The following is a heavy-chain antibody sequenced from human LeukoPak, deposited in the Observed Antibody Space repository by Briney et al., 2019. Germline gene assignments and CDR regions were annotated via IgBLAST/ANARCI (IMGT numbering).Heavy chain of an antibody. V-gene: IGHV3-74*01. CDR1: GFTFSNYW. Sequence: PGGSLRLSCAASGFTFSNYWMHWVRQAPGKGLVWVSRINSDGINTSYADSVKGRFTISRDNAKNTLNLQMNSLRAEDTAVYYCARLSYYYGSGSYNWFDPWGQGTLVTVSS. CDR2: INSDGINT. D-gene: IGHD3-10*01. J-gene: IGHJ5*02. CDR3: ARLSYYYGSGSYNWFDP.